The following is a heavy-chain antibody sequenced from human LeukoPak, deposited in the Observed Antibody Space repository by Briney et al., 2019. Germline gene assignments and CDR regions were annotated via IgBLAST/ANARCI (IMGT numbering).Heavy chain of an antibody. Sequence: PGGSLRLSCAASGFTLSDYYMNWIRQAPGKGLEWISFMSSSGSTRYYADSVKGRFTISRDNAKNSLYLQMNSLRAEDTAVYYCAREHSGYDFPGRDYYYMDVWGKGTTVTVSS. CDR1: GFTLSDYY. V-gene: IGHV3-11*04. J-gene: IGHJ6*03. D-gene: IGHD5-12*01. CDR2: MSSSGSTR. CDR3: AREHSGYDFPGRDYYYMDV.